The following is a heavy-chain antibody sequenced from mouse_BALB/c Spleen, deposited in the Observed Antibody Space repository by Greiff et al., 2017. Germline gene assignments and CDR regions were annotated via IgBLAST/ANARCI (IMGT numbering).Heavy chain of an antibody. CDR3: ARSGNDGYYVFDY. CDR2: ISNGGGST. V-gene: IGHV5-12-2*01. J-gene: IGHJ2*01. CDR1: GFTFSSYT. D-gene: IGHD2-3*01. Sequence: EVKLVESGGGLVQPGGSLKLSCAASGFTFSSYTMSWVRQTPEKRLEWVAYISNGGGSTYYPHTVKGRFTISRDNAKNTLYLQMSSLKSEDTAMYYCARSGNDGYYVFDYWGQGTTLTVSS.